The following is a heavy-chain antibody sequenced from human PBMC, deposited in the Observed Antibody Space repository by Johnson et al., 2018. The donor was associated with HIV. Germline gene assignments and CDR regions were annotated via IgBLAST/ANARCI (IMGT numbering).Heavy chain of an antibody. J-gene: IGHJ3*02. CDR3: ASRQYFSSFDI. V-gene: IGHV3-30*14. CDR1: GFTFSSNP. Sequence: QVQLVESGGGVVQPGRSLRLSCAASGFTFSSNPMHWVRQAPGTGLEWVAVMSYDGINKYYADSVKGRFTISRDNSKNTLYLQMNSLRAEDTAVYYCASRQYFSSFDIWGQGTMVTVSS. CDR2: MSYDGINK. D-gene: IGHD3-3*01.